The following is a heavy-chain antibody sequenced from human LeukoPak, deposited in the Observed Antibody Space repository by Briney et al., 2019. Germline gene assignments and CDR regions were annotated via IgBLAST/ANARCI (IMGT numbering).Heavy chain of an antibody. CDR2: IYSGGST. Sequence: PGGSLRLSCAASGFTFSNSWMTWVRQVPGKGLEWVSVIYSGGSTYYADSVKGRFTISRDNSKNTLYLQMNSLRAEDTAVYFCAKRGVVIRVILVGFHKEAYYFDSWGQGALVTVSS. J-gene: IGHJ4*02. CDR3: AKRGVVIRVILVGFHKEAYYFDS. V-gene: IGHV3-53*01. D-gene: IGHD3-22*01. CDR1: GFTFSNSW.